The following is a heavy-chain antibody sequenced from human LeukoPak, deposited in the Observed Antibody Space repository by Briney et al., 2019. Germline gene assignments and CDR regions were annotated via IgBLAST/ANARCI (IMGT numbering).Heavy chain of an antibody. D-gene: IGHD6-6*01. CDR3: APYSSSSGWLDP. CDR1: GFTFSSYS. Sequence: GGSLRLSCAASGFTFSSYSMNWVRQAPGKGLEWVSSISSSSYIYYADSVKGRFTISRDNAKNSLYLQMNSLRAEDTAVYFCAPYSSSSGWLDPWGQGTLVTVSS. J-gene: IGHJ5*02. V-gene: IGHV3-21*01. CDR2: ISSSSYI.